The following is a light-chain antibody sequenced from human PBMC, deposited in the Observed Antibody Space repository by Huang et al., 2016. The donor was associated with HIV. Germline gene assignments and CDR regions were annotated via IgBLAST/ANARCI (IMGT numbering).Light chain of an antibody. CDR1: QDITNY. J-gene: IGKJ4*01. CDR3: QQLNSYPLT. Sequence: IQLTQSPSSLSVSVGDRVTITCRANQDITNYLAWYQQKPGKAPKLLIFATSTLQSCVPSRYSGSGSGADFTLAIASLQPEDSATYYCQQLNSYPLTFGGGTKVEI. CDR2: ATS. V-gene: IGKV1-9*01.